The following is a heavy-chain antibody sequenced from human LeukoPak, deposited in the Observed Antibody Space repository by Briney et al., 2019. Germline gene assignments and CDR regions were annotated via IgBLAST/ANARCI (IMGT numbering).Heavy chain of an antibody. D-gene: IGHD1-1*01. CDR1: GGSISSYY. Sequence: SETLSLTCTVSGGSISSYYWSWIRQPPGKGLEWIGYIYYSGSTNYNPSLKSRVTISVDTSKNQFSLKLSSVTAADPAVYYCARVAETGTFFDYWGEGTLVTVSS. J-gene: IGHJ4*02. CDR3: ARVAETGTFFDY. CDR2: IYYSGST. V-gene: IGHV4-59*01.